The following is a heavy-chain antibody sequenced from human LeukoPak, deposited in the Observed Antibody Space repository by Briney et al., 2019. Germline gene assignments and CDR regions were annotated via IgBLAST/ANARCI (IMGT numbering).Heavy chain of an antibody. D-gene: IGHD1-26*01. CDR3: AKDYRVEYSGSFDY. CDR2: ISYDGSNK. CDR1: GFTFSSYG. Sequence: GGSLRLSCVASGFTFSSYGMHWVRQAPGKGLEWVTVISYDGSNKYYADSVKGRFTISRDNSRNTPFLQMNSLRAEDTAVYYCAKDYRVEYSGSFDYWGQGTLVTVSS. J-gene: IGHJ4*02. V-gene: IGHV3-30*18.